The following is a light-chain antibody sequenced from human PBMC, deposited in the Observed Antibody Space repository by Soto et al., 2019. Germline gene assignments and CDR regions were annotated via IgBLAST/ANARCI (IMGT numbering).Light chain of an antibody. CDR3: QQYDVGPFP. Sequence: EIVMTQSPATLSVSPGESATLSCRASRSVYANLAWYQQRPGQAPRLLIYGAFTRATDIPARFRGSGSGTEFSLTISSVQSEDVAVYYCQQYDVGPFPFGPGTKVDIK. J-gene: IGKJ3*01. CDR1: RSVYAN. V-gene: IGKV3-15*01. CDR2: GAF.